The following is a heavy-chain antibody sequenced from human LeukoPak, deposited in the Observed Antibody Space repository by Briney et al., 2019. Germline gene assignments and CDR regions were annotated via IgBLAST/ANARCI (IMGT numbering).Heavy chain of an antibody. Sequence: GGSLRLSCAASGFTFSNYWMHWVRQAPGKGLEWVANIKQDGSEKYYVDSVKGRFTISRDNAKNSLYLQMNSLRAEDTAVYYCARAPYCIGGSCRFDYWGQGTLVTVSS. CDR2: IKQDGSEK. J-gene: IGHJ4*02. V-gene: IGHV3-7*03. D-gene: IGHD2-15*01. CDR1: GFTFSNYW. CDR3: ARAPYCIGGSCRFDY.